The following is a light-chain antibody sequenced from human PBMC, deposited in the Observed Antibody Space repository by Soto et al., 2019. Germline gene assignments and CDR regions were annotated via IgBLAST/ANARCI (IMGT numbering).Light chain of an antibody. CDR1: SSDVGSYDH. CDR3: NSYTSASTYV. V-gene: IGLV2-14*01. CDR2: NVY. Sequence: QSALTQPASVSGSPGQSITISCSGTSSDVGSYDHVAWYQQFPGKTPKLMIYNVYSRPSGVSSRFSGSKSGNTASLTISWLQAEDEADYYCNSYTSASTYVFGTGTKLTVL. J-gene: IGLJ1*01.